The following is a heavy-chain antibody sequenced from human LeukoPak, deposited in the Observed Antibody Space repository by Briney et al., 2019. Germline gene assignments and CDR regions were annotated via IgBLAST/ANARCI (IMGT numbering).Heavy chain of an antibody. D-gene: IGHD3-10*01. Sequence: GGSLRLSCAASGFTFSTYAMSWVRQAPGKGLEWVSVIYSGGSTYYADSVKGRFIISRDNSKNTLYLQMNSLRAEDTAVYYCVPRSRGMDVWGQGTTVIVSS. J-gene: IGHJ6*02. V-gene: IGHV3-53*01. CDR2: IYSGGST. CDR1: GFTFSTYA. CDR3: VPRSRGMDV.